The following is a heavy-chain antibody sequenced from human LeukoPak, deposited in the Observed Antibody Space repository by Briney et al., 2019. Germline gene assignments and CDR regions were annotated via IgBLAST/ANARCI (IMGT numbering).Heavy chain of an antibody. V-gene: IGHV3-21*01. J-gene: IGHJ4*02. CDR1: GFTFSSYS. D-gene: IGHD4/OR15-4a*01. CDR2: ISSSSSYI. Sequence: GGSLGLSCAASGFTFSSYSMNWVRQAPGKGLEWVSSISSSSSYIYYADSVKGRFTISRDNAKNSLYLQMNSLRAEDTAVYYCARSQPGAVGALDYWGQRTMVTVSS. CDR3: ARSQPGAVGALDY.